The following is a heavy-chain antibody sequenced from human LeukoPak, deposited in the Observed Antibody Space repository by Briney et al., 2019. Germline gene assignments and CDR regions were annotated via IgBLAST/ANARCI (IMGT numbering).Heavy chain of an antibody. CDR3: ASLVSDFWSGYYFSGMDV. D-gene: IGHD3-3*01. V-gene: IGHV4-59*01. CDR1: GDSINNYY. CDR2: THYTGNT. J-gene: IGHJ6*02. Sequence: SSETLSLTCSVSGDSINNYYWNWIRQPPGKELEWIAYTHYTGNTKSNPSLKSRVTTSVDTSKNQFSLKLSSVTAADTAVYYCASLVSDFWSGYYFSGMDVWGQGTTVTVSS.